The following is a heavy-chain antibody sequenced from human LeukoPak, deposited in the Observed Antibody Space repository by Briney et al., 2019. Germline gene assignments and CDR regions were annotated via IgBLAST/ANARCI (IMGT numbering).Heavy chain of an antibody. CDR3: ARDIPRGVTTMGDAFDI. CDR1: GFTFSSYS. V-gene: IGHV3-21*01. Sequence: PGESLRLSCAASGFTFSSYSMNWVRQAPGKGLEWVSSISSSSSYIYYADSVKGRFTISRDNAKNSLYLQMNSLRAEDTAVYYCARDIPRGVTTMGDAFDIWGQGTMVTVSS. CDR2: ISSSSSYI. J-gene: IGHJ3*02. D-gene: IGHD3-10*01.